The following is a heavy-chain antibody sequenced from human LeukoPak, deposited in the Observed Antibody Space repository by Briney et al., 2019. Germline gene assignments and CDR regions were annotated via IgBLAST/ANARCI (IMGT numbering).Heavy chain of an antibody. CDR3: AELGITMIGGV. D-gene: IGHD3-10*02. CDR2: ISSSGSTI. V-gene: IGHV3-48*03. Sequence: GGPLRLSCAASGFTFSSYEINWVRQAPGRGLEGVSYISSSGSTIYYADSVKGRYTISRDNAKNSLYLQMNRLRAGDTAVYYCAELGITMIGGVWGKGTTVTISS. CDR1: GFTFSSYE. J-gene: IGHJ6*04.